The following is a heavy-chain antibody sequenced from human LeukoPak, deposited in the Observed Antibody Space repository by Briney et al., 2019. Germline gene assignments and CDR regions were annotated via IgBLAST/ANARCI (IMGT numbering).Heavy chain of an antibody. Sequence: SETLSLTCAVSGYSISRGYYWGWIRQPPGKGLEWIWSFYHSGSTYYNPSLKSRVTISVDTSKNQFSLRLSSVTAADTAVYYCARHLSGSRDAFDIWGQGTMVTVSS. CDR3: ARHLSGSRDAFDI. CDR1: GYSISRGYY. D-gene: IGHD3-3*02. V-gene: IGHV4-38-2*01. J-gene: IGHJ3*02. CDR2: FYHSGST.